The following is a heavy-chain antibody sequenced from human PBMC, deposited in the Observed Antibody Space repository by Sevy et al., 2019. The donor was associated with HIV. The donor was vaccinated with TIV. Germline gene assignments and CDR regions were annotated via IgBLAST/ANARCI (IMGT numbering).Heavy chain of an antibody. CDR3: ARDFTIFGVVSGIDY. V-gene: IGHV3-21*04. D-gene: IGHD3-3*01. Sequence: GGSLRLSCAASGFTFRTYSMYWVRQAPGKGLEWLSSISDDSRYIYYSDSVKGRFTISRANAKNLLYLQMNNLRVEDTAIYYCARDFTIFGVVSGIDYWGQRNLVTVSS. J-gene: IGHJ4*02. CDR1: GFTFRTYS. CDR2: ISDDSRYI.